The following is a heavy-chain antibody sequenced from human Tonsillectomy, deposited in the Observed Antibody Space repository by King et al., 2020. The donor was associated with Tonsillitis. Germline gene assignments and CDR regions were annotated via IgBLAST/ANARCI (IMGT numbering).Heavy chain of an antibody. CDR2: IYYSGST. Sequence: VQLQESGPGLVKPSETLSLTCTVSGGSISSYYWSWIRQPPGKGLEWIGYIYYSGSTNYNPSLKSRVTISVDTSKNQFSLKLSSVTAADTAVYYCASQKDEEWPGFDYWGQGTLVTVSS. D-gene: IGHD3-3*01. CDR1: GGSISSYY. CDR3: ASQKDEEWPGFDY. V-gene: IGHV4-59*08. J-gene: IGHJ4*02.